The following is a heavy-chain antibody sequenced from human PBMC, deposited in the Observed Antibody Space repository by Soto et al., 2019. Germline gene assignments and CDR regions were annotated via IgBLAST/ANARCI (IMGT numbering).Heavy chain of an antibody. CDR3: AKGHSDSFGNYDYFGMDV. CDR2: ITGAGGST. CDR1: GFTFDNYG. V-gene: IGHV3-23*01. D-gene: IGHD4-4*01. J-gene: IGHJ6*02. Sequence: HPGGSLRLSCAASGFTFDNYGMSWVRQAPGKGLEWIGAITGAGGSTYNADSAKGRFTISRDNSKKTVYLQVDSLRVEDTAVYYCAKGHSDSFGNYDYFGMDVWGQGTTVTVSS.